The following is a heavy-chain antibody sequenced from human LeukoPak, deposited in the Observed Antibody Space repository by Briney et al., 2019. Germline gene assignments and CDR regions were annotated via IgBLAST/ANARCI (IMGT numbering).Heavy chain of an antibody. CDR1: GFTFSSYG. CDR2: IWYDGSNK. V-gene: IGHV3-33*01. J-gene: IGHJ4*02. D-gene: IGHD6-13*01. Sequence: GGSLRLSCAASGFTFSSYGMHWVRQAPGKGLEWVAVIWYDGSNKYYADSVKGRFTISRGNSKNTLYLQMNSLRAEDTAVYYCARGSSSWYLGFDYWGQGTLVTVSS. CDR3: ARGSSSWYLGFDY.